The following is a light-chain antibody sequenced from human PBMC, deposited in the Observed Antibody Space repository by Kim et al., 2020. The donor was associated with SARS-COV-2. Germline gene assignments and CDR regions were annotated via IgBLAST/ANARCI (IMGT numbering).Light chain of an antibody. CDR1: SSDVGGYNY. V-gene: IGLV2-14*03. CDR2: DVC. J-gene: IGLJ2*01. CDR3: SSYTSSSTVV. Sequence: GQSINISCTGTSSDVGGYNYVSGYQQHPGKAPKLMIYDVCNRPSGVSNRFSGSKSGNTASLTISGLQAEDEADYYCSSYTSSSTVVFGGGTQLTVL.